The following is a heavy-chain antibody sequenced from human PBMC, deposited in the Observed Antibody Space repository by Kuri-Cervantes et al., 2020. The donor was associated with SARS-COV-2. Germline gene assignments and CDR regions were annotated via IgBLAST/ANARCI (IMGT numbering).Heavy chain of an antibody. CDR2: ISSSGSTI. J-gene: IGHJ4*02. Sequence: LSLTCAASGFTFSSYEMNWVRQAPGKGLEWVSYISSSGSTIYYADSVKGRFTISRDNAKNSLYLQMNSLRAEDTAVYYCAHHSAGYSGYGFDYWGQGTLVTVSS. D-gene: IGHD5-12*01. V-gene: IGHV3-48*03. CDR3: AHHSAGYSGYGFDY. CDR1: GFTFSSYE.